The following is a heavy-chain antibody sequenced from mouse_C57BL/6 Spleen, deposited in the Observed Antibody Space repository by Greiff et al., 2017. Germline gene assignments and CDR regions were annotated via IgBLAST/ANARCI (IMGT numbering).Heavy chain of an antibody. CDR1: GYTFTDYY. V-gene: IGHV1-76*01. J-gene: IGHJ3*01. Sequence: VQLQQSGAELVRPGASVKLSCKASGYTFTDYYINWVKQRPGQGLEWIARIYPGSGNTYYNEKFKGKATLTAEKSSSTAYMQLSSLTSEDSAVYFCARDDYDPFFAYWGQGTLVTVSA. CDR3: ARDDYDPFFAY. D-gene: IGHD2-4*01. CDR2: IYPGSGNT.